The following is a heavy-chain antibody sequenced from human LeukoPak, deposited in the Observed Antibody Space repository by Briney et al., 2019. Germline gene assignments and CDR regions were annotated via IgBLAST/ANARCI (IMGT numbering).Heavy chain of an antibody. Sequence: GGSLRLSCLASGFTFSNYGMHWVRQVPGKGLEWVAFVWYDGSKDYYADSVKGRFAISRDNSKSTLWLQMNSLRADDTAIYYCARDVEARISAAGTFDYWGQGSLVTVSS. CDR1: GFTFSNYG. CDR2: VWYDGSKD. V-gene: IGHV3-33*01. D-gene: IGHD6-13*01. J-gene: IGHJ4*02. CDR3: ARDVEARISAAGTFDY.